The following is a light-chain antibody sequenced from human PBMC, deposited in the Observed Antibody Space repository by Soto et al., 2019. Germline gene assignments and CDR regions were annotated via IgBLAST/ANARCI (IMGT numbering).Light chain of an antibody. CDR3: QQYGSSSTWT. Sequence: EIVLTQSPGTLSLSPGERATLSCRASQSVSSSYLAWYQQKPGQAPRLLIYGASSRATGIPDRFSGSWSGTDFTLTIIRLEHDDFAVYYCQQYGSSSTWTFGQGTKVEIK. CDR2: GAS. V-gene: IGKV3-20*01. J-gene: IGKJ1*01. CDR1: QSVSSSY.